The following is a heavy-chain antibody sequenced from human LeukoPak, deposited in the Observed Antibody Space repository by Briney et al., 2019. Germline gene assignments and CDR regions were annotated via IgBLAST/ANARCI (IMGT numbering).Heavy chain of an antibody. D-gene: IGHD5-12*01. Sequence: PGGSLRLSCAASGFTFSSYAMSWVRQAPGKGLEWVSAISGSGGSTYYADSVKGRFTISRDNAKNSLYLQMNSLRAEDTAVYYCARDATKSGYRDYWGQGTLVTVSS. CDR3: ARDATKSGYRDY. V-gene: IGHV3-23*01. J-gene: IGHJ4*02. CDR2: ISGSGGST. CDR1: GFTFSSYA.